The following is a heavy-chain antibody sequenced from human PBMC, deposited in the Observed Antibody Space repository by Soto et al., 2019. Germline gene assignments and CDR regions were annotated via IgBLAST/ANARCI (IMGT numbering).Heavy chain of an antibody. D-gene: IGHD6-13*01. J-gene: IGHJ4*02. CDR1: GGSISSSSYY. Sequence: QLQLQESGPGLVKPSETLSLTCTVSGGSISSSSYYWGWIRQPPGKGLEWIGSIYYSGSTYYNPSLKTRCPIPLDTSKTQFPLKLSSVTAADTAVYDCARRQSSSGYGLWGQGTLVTVSS. CDR2: IYYSGST. V-gene: IGHV4-39*01. CDR3: ARRQSSSGYGL.